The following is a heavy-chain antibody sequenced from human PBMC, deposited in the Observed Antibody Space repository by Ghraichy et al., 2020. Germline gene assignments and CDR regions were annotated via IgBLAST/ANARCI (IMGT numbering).Heavy chain of an antibody. Sequence: LSLTCAASGFTFSSFWMTWVRQVPGKGLEWVAHIKEDGTVKHYIDSVKGRFTISRDNAKNSLYLQMNSLRAEDTAVYYCARDNGWHRFEYWGQGTLVTVSS. V-gene: IGHV3-7*01. CDR3: ARDNGWHRFEY. CDR2: IKEDGTVK. J-gene: IGHJ4*02. D-gene: IGHD6-19*01. CDR1: GFTFSSFW.